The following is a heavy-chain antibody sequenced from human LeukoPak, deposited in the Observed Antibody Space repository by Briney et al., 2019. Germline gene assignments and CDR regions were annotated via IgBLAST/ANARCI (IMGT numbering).Heavy chain of an antibody. CDR2: ISSSSSYI. J-gene: IGHJ4*02. V-gene: IGHV3-21*01. CDR3: ASPGAPTGFDY. CDR1: GFTFSSYS. D-gene: IGHD1-14*01. Sequence: GGSLRLSCEASGFTFSSYSMNWVRQAPGKGLEWVSAISSSSSYIYYADSVKGRFTISRDNAKNSLYLQMNSLRAEDTAVYYCASPGAPTGFDYWCQGTLVTVSS.